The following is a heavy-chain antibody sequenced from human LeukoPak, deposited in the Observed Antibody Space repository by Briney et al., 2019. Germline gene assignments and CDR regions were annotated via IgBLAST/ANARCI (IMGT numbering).Heavy chain of an antibody. CDR1: GGSFSGYY. J-gene: IGHJ2*01. Sequence: PSETLSLTCAVYGGSFSGYYWSWIRQPPGKGLEWIGEINHSGSTTYNPSLKSRVTISVDTTKNKLSLKLSSVTATYTAVYYCARDRIDEYDYVWGSDLGVPWYFDLWGRGTLVTVSS. V-gene: IGHV4-34*01. CDR3: ARDRIDEYDYVWGSDLGVPWYFDL. CDR2: INHSGST. D-gene: IGHD3-16*01.